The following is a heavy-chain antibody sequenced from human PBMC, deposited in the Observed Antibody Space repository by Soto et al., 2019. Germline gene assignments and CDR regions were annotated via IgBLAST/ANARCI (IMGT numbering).Heavy chain of an antibody. CDR2: ISSSGATI. V-gene: IGHV3-48*02. CDR3: ARDLSDYAKYYFDY. J-gene: IGHJ4*02. CDR1: GFTLTASS. Sequence: EVLLVESGGGLVLPGGSLRLSCRASGFTLTASSMNWVRQAPGKGLEWVSYISSSGATIYYADSVRGRFTISRDIAKNSVYLQMNSLTDEDTAVYFCARDLSDYAKYYFDYWGQGALVTVSS. D-gene: IGHD4-17*01.